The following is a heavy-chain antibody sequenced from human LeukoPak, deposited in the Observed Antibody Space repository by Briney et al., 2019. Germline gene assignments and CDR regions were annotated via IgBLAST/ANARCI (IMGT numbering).Heavy chain of an antibody. CDR1: GCTFSSYA. V-gene: IGHV1-46*01. CDR3: ATYDSSGYYGVDY. D-gene: IGHD3-22*01. CDR2: INPSGGST. Sequence: ASVKVSCKASGCTFSSYAISWVRQAPGQGLEWMGIINPSGGSTSYEQKFQGRVTMTRDTSTSTVYMELSSLRSEDTAVYYCATYDSSGYYGVDYWGQGTLVTVSS. J-gene: IGHJ4*02.